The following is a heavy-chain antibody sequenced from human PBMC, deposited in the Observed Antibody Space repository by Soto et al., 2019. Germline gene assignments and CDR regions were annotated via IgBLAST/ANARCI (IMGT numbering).Heavy chain of an antibody. Sequence: SETLSLTCTISGDSINNYFWNWIRQPPGKGLEWIGYISYRGSTSYNPSLQSRVTISSDTSKNQFSLELSSVTAADTAVYYCARARQRDTGRGLDVWGQGTTVTVSS. V-gene: IGHV4-59*01. CDR1: GDSINNYF. J-gene: IGHJ6*02. D-gene: IGHD5-18*01. CDR3: ARARQRDTGRGLDV. CDR2: ISYRGST.